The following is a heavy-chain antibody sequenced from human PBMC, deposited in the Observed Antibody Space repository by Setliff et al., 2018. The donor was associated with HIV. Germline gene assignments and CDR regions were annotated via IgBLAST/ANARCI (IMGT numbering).Heavy chain of an antibody. D-gene: IGHD3-3*01. J-gene: IGHJ4*02. Sequence: ASVKVSCKASGYNFNTYGINWVRQAPGQGLEWMGWISAYNGNTNYAQKLQVRVTMTTDTSTSTAYVELRSLRSDDTAVYYCARVTRFLESFSSKNFFDYWGQGTPVTVSS. CDR1: GYNFNTYG. CDR2: ISAYNGNT. V-gene: IGHV1-18*01. CDR3: ARVTRFLESFSSKNFFDY.